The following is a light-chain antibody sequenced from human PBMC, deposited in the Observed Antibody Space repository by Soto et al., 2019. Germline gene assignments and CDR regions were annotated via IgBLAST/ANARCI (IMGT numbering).Light chain of an antibody. V-gene: IGKV1-8*01. Sequence: AIRMTQSPSSFSASTGDRVTITCRASQSITTYIAWYQQKSRKAPKLLIYGASTLQSGVPSRFSGSGSGTDFSLTISYLQSEDFATYYCQQYYSYPFTFGPGTKVDVK. CDR2: GAS. J-gene: IGKJ3*01. CDR1: QSITTY. CDR3: QQYYSYPFT.